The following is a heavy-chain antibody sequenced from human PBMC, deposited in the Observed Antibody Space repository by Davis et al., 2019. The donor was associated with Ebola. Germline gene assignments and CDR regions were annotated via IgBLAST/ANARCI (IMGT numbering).Heavy chain of an antibody. V-gene: IGHV1-8*01. D-gene: IGHD6-13*01. J-gene: IGHJ4*02. Sequence: ASVKVSCKASGYTFTSYDINWVRQATGQGLEWMGWMNPNSGNTGYAQKFQGRVTMTRNTSISTAYMELSRLRSDDSAVYYCARETAAAELDYWGQGTLVTVSS. CDR1: GYTFTSYD. CDR3: ARETAAAELDY. CDR2: MNPNSGNT.